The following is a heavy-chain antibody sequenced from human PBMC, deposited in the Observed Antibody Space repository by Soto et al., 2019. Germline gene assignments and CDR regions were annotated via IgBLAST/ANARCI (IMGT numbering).Heavy chain of an antibody. CDR1: GGTFRNHV. CDR2: IIPIIGTP. CDR3: ARDLEFRDGNISHLDY. D-gene: IGHD3-10*01. J-gene: IGHJ4*02. V-gene: IGHV1-69*01. Sequence: QVQLVQSGAEVKKPGSSVKVSCKASGGTFRNHVFNWVRQAPGQGLEWMGGIIPIIGTPNYAQKFQGRVTINEDASTNTVYLDVRSLRSQDTAVYYCARDLEFRDGNISHLDYWGQGTLVTVSS.